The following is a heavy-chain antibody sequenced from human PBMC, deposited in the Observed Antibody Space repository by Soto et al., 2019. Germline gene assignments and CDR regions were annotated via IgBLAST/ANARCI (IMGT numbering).Heavy chain of an antibody. CDR3: ARGQDDWYFDL. D-gene: IGHD2-15*01. CDR2: IDTAGDT. Sequence: EVQLVESGGGLVQPGGSLRLSCAASGFTFNNYDMHWVRQVTGKGLEWVSAIDTAGDTYYPGSVKGRFTISRENAKNSLYLQMNSLTAGDAAVYYCARGQDDWYFDLWGRGTLVTVSS. V-gene: IGHV3-13*04. CDR1: GFTFNNYD. J-gene: IGHJ2*01.